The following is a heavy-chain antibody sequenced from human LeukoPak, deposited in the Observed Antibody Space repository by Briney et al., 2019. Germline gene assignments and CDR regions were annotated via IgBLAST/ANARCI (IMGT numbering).Heavy chain of an antibody. D-gene: IGHD3-10*01. CDR2: IIPIFGTA. CDR1: GGTFSSYA. J-gene: IGHJ3*02. V-gene: IGHV1-69*13. Sequence: ASVKVSCKASGGTFSSYAISWVRQAPGQGLEWMGGIIPIFGTANYAQKFQGRVTITADESTSTAYMELSSLRSEDTAVYYCARVLTMVRSWAFDIWGQGTMVTVSS. CDR3: ARVLTMVRSWAFDI.